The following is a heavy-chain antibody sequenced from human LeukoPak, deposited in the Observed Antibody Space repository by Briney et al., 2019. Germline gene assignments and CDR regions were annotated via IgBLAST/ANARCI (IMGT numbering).Heavy chain of an antibody. J-gene: IGHJ6*01. CDR3: ARDGGYRYYYYYGMDV. D-gene: IGHD3-16*01. CDR1: GGTFSSYA. V-gene: IGHV1-69*04. CDR2: IIPIFGIA. Sequence: ASVKVSCKASGGTFSSYAISWVRQAPGQGLEWMGRIIPIFGIANYAQKFQGRVTITADKSTSTAYMELSSLRSEHTAVYYCARDGGYRYYYYYGMDVWGQGTTVTVSS.